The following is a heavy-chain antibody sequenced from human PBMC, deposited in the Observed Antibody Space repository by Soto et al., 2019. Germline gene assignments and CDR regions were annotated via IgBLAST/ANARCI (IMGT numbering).Heavy chain of an antibody. CDR2: ISYDGSSK. CDR3: ARYKGDLGGDFDY. D-gene: IGHD3-16*01. CDR1: GFSFSIYA. V-gene: IGHV3-30-3*01. J-gene: IGHJ4*02. Sequence: QVQLVESGGGVVQPGRSLRLSCAASGFSFSIYAIHWVRQAPGKGLEWVAAISYDGSSKHYTDSVKGRFTISRDNSKNTVFLQMNSLRVDDTAVYYCARYKGDLGGDFDYWGQGTLVIVSS.